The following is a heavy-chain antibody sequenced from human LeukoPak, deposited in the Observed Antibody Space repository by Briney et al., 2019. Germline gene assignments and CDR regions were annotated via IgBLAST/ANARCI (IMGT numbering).Heavy chain of an antibody. CDR1: GFPFKNYA. CDR2: IKQDGSEK. Sequence: GGSLNPSCAAPGFPFKNYAMAWVRQAPEKGLEWVANIKQDGSEKYYVDSVKGRFTISRDNAKNSLYLQMNSLRAEDTAVYYCARARHFDYWGQGTLVTVSS. J-gene: IGHJ4*02. V-gene: IGHV3-7*01. CDR3: ARARHFDY. D-gene: IGHD6-6*01.